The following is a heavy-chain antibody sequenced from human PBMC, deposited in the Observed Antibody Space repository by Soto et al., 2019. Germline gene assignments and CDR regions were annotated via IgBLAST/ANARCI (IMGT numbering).Heavy chain of an antibody. CDR3: AKVPSPGVVVITLGEVYFDY. Sequence: GGSLRLSCAASGITVSDYYMDWVRQAPGKGLEWVGRSRNRSRSYSTEYAASVKGRFTILRDDSSDLVSLQMNSLKTEDTAVYYCAKVPSPGVVVITLGEVYFDYWGQGTLVTVSS. V-gene: IGHV3-72*01. CDR2: SRNRSRSYST. CDR1: GITVSDYY. D-gene: IGHD3-22*01. J-gene: IGHJ4*02.